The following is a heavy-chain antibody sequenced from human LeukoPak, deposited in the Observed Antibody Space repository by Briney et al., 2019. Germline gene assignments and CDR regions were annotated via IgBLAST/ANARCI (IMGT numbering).Heavy chain of an antibody. CDR3: ARARFDGYWYFDL. V-gene: IGHV4-59*01. CDR2: IYYSGST. J-gene: IGHJ2*01. CDR1: GGSISSYY. D-gene: IGHD2-8*01. Sequence: SETLSLTCTVSGGSISSYYWSWIRQPPGKGLEWIGYIYYSGSTNYNPSLKSRVTISVDTSKNQFSLKLSSVTAADTAVYYCARARFDGYWYFDLWGRGTLVTVSS.